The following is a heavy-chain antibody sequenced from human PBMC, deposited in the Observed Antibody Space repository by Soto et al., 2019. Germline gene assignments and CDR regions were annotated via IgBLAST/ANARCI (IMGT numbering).Heavy chain of an antibody. V-gene: IGHV1-69*13. CDR3: ASSGITIFGVVIDYGMDV. Sequence: SVKVSCKASGGTFSSYAISWVRQAPGQGLEWMGGIIPIFGTANYAQKFQGRVTITADESTSTAYMELSSLRSEDTAVYYCASSGITIFGVVIDYGMDVWGQGTTVTVSS. J-gene: IGHJ6*02. D-gene: IGHD3-3*01. CDR1: GGTFSSYA. CDR2: IIPIFGTA.